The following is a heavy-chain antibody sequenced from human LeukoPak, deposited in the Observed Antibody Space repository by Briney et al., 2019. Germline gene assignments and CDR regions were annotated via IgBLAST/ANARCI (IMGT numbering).Heavy chain of an antibody. V-gene: IGHV1-8*01. D-gene: IGHD3-3*01. J-gene: IGHJ4*02. CDR3: AIFGVVITNFDY. CDR1: LYTFTSYD. CDR2: MNPNSGNT. Sequence: ASVTVSCKASLYTFTSYDINWVRQATGRGLEWMGWMNPNSGNTGYAQKFQGRVTMTRNTSISTAYMELSSLRSEDTAVYYCAIFGVVITNFDYWGQGTLVTVSS.